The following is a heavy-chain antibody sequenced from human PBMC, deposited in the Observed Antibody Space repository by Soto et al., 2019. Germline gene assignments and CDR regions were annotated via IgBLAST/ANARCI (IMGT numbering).Heavy chain of an antibody. D-gene: IGHD2-15*01. CDR2: IYYSGST. J-gene: IGHJ5*02. CDR1: GCSLSSYY. V-gene: IGHV4-59*01. CDR3: ARRTVAAATLNWFDP. Sequence: SETISLTCTVSGCSLSSYYWSWLRTPQGKGLEWIGYIYYSGSTNYNPSLKSRVTISVYTSKNQFSLKLSSVTAADTAVYYCARRTVAAATLNWFDPCGQGTLVTVSA.